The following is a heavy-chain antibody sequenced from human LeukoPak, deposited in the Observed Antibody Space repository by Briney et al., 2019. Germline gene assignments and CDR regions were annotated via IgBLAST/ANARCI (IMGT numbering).Heavy chain of an antibody. D-gene: IGHD4-17*01. CDR2: ISSDGSIT. V-gene: IGHV3-74*01. J-gene: IGHJ3*02. CDR3: AKKATDYGDYVPDAFDI. CDR1: GFTFSTYW. Sequence: GGSLRLSCAASGFTFSTYWMHWVRQAPGKGLVWVSRISSDGSITGYADSVKGRFTISRDNAKNTLYLQMNSLRAEDTAVYYCAKKATDYGDYVPDAFDIWGQGTMVTVSS.